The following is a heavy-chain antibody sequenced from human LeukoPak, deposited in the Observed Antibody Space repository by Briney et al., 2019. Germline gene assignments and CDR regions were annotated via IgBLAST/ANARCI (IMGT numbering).Heavy chain of an antibody. D-gene: IGHD3-16*01. CDR3: ASQFG. CDR2: IYYSGNT. CDR1: GGSISSYY. V-gene: IGHV4-59*01. Sequence: ASETLSLTCTVSGGSISSYYWSWIRQPPGKGLEWIGYIYYSGNTNYNPSLKSRVTISVDTSKNQFSLKLTSVTAADTAVYYCASQFGWGQGTLATVSS. J-gene: IGHJ4*02.